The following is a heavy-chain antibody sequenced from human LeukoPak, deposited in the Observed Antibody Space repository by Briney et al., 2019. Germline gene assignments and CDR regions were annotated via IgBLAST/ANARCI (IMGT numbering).Heavy chain of an antibody. J-gene: IGHJ6*02. CDR3: ARDTGTTYYYGSGSSDGMDV. D-gene: IGHD3-10*01. V-gene: IGHV3-66*01. CDR1: GFTVSSNY. Sequence: PGGSLRLSCAASGFTVSSNYMSWVRQAPGKGLEWVSVIYSGGSTYYADSVKGRFTISRDNSKNTLYLRMNSLRAEDTAVYYCARDTGTTYYYGSGSSDGMDVWGQGTTVTVSS. CDR2: IYSGGST.